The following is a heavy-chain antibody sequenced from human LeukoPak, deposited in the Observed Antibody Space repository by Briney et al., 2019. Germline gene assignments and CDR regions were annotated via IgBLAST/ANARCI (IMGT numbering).Heavy chain of an antibody. V-gene: IGHV3-43D*03. J-gene: IGHJ4*02. Sequence: PGGSLRLSCAASGFTFDDYAMHWVRQAPGKGLEWVSLISWDGGSTYYADSVKGRFTISRDNSKNSLYLQMNSLRAEDTALYYCAKDGGFGELFNFDYWGQGTLVTVSS. CDR3: AKDGGFGELFNFDY. CDR2: ISWDGGST. D-gene: IGHD3-10*01. CDR1: GFTFDDYA.